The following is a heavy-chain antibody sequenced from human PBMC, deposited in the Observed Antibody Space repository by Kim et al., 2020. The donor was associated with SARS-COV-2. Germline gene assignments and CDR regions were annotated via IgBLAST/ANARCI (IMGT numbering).Heavy chain of an antibody. CDR2: INHSGST. D-gene: IGHD3-16*01. J-gene: IGHJ4*02. CDR3: ASVYDYVWAYQRGYFDY. CDR1: GGSFSGYY. Sequence: SETLSLTCAVYGGSFSGYYWSWIRQPPGKGLEWIGEINHSGSTNYNPSLKSRVTISVDTSKNQFSLKLSSVTAADTAVYYCASVYDYVWAYQRGYFDYWGQGTLVTVSS. V-gene: IGHV4-34*01.